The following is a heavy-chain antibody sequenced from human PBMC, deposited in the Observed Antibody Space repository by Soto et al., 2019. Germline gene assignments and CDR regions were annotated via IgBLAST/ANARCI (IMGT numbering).Heavy chain of an antibody. CDR3: ARAHEVAWFDS. Sequence: QPGGSLRLSCAASGFTFSSYGMHWVRQAPGKGLEWVAVIWYDGSNKYYADSVKGRFTISRDNSKNTLYLQMNSLRAEDTATYYCARAHEVAWFDSWGLGTLVTVSS. J-gene: IGHJ5*01. CDR1: GFTFSSYG. V-gene: IGHV3-33*01. CDR2: IWYDGSNK. D-gene: IGHD2-15*01.